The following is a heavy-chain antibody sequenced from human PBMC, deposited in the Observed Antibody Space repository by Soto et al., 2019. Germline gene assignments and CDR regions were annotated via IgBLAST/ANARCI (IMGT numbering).Heavy chain of an antibody. D-gene: IGHD3-10*01. J-gene: IGHJ5*02. CDR3: ARERALLLWFGESGNWFDP. V-gene: IGHV4-34*01. CDR2: INHSGST. CDR1: GGSFSGYY. Sequence: TSETLSLTCAAYGGSFSGYYWSWIRQPPGKGLEWIGEINHSGSTNYNPSIKSRVTISVDTSKNQFSLKLSSVTAADTAVYYCARERALLLWFGESGNWFDPWGQGTLVT.